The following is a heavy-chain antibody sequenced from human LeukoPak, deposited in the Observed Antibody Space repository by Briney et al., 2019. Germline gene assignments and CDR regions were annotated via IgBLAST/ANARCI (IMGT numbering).Heavy chain of an antibody. CDR1: GYSISSGDY. Sequence: SETLSLTCTVSGYSISSGDYWGWIRQPPGKGLEWIGSIYHSGRTYYNPSLKSRVTISVDTSKNQVSLIPTSVTAADTAVYYCASYYMDVWGKGTTVTISS. V-gene: IGHV4-38-2*02. CDR3: ASYYMDV. J-gene: IGHJ6*03. CDR2: IYHSGRT.